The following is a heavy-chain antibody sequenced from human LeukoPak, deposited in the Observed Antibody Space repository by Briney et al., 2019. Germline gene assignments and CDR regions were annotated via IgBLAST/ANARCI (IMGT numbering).Heavy chain of an antibody. J-gene: IGHJ6*03. Sequence: SETLSLTCTVSGGSISSNNYYWGWIRQPPGKGLEWIGSIYYSGSTYYNPSLKSRVTISVDTSKNQFSLKLSSVTAADTAVYYCARGPRPYYYMDVWGKGTTVTISS. CDR1: GGSISSNNYY. CDR3: ARGPRPYYYMDV. CDR2: IYYSGST. V-gene: IGHV4-39*07.